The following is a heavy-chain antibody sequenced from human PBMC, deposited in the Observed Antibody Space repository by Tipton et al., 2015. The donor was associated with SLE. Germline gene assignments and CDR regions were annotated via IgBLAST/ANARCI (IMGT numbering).Heavy chain of an antibody. J-gene: IGHJ4*02. CDR3: ARTQGATRWHIPVAHFDH. CDR2: IYYSGYT. Sequence: GLVKPSETLSLSCAVSGYSISSGYYWGWIRQPPGKGLEWIGSIYYSGYTYYNPTLKSRVSISLDTSKNHFSLKVNSVTAADTGIYFCARTQGATRWHIPVAHFDHWGQGLLVTVSS. CDR1: GYSISSGYY. V-gene: IGHV4-38-2*01. D-gene: IGHD6-19*01.